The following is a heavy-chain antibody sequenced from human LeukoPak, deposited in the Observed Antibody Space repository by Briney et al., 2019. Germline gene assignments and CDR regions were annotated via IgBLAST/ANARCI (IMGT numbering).Heavy chain of an antibody. CDR2: IHPSGGST. Sequence: ASVKVSCKSSGYMFTRNYMHWVRQAPRQGLEWMGVIHPSGGSTSYSQRFQGRVTMTTDTSTSTVSMELSSLRSDDTAVYYCAGGVFDGGNTAGGYWFDPWGQGTLVTVSS. V-gene: IGHV1-46*01. CDR3: AGGVFDGGNTAGGYWFDP. CDR1: GYMFTRNY. J-gene: IGHJ5*02. D-gene: IGHD3-16*01.